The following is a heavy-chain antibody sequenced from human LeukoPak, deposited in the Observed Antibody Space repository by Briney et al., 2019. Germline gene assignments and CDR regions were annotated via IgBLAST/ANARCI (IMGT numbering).Heavy chain of an antibody. J-gene: IGHJ3*02. CDR1: GGTFSSYA. D-gene: IGHD3-10*01. Sequence: ASVKVSCKASGGTFSSYAISWVRQAPGQGLEWMGGIIPIFGTANYAQKFQGRVTITADESTSTAYMELSSLRSEDTAVYYCARVVRGVIMSFDIWGQGTMVTVSS. CDR2: IIPIFGTA. V-gene: IGHV1-69*13. CDR3: ARVVRGVIMSFDI.